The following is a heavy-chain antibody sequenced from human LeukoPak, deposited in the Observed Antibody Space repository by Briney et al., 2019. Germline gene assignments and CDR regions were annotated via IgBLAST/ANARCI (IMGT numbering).Heavy chain of an antibody. CDR2: ISYDGGKK. V-gene: IGHV3-30*04. D-gene: IGHD3-16*01. J-gene: IGHJ4*01. CDR1: GFTFSGYT. Sequence: GGSLRLSCAASGFTFSGYTMHWVRQAPGKGLEWVAVISYDGGKKYHADSVKGRFTISRANAKNSLYLQMHRLRAEDTAVYYRAREGVNGKMATLGELNYWGQGTMVTVSS. CDR3: AREGVNGKMATLGELNY.